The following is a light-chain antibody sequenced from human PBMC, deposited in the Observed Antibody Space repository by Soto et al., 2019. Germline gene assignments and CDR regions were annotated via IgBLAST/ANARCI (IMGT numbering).Light chain of an antibody. CDR1: SSDVGGYNY. Sequence: QSVLTQPPSASGSPGQSVAISCTGTSSDVGGYNYVSWYQQHPGKAPKLMIYEVNKRPSRVPDRFSGSKPGNTAPLTVSGLQAEDEADYYCSSYAGSSNVFGTGTKVTVL. J-gene: IGLJ1*01. V-gene: IGLV2-8*01. CDR3: SSYAGSSNV. CDR2: EVN.